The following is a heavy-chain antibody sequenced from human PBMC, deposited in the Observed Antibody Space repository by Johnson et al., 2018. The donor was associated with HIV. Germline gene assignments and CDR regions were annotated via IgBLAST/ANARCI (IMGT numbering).Heavy chain of an antibody. CDR2: LYSGGST. CDR3: ARDHIAAALGAFDI. Sequence: EVQLVESGGGLVQPGGSLRLSCAASGFTVSSNYMSWVRQAPGKGLEWVSVLYSGGSTYYADSVKGRFTISRDNSKNTLYLQMNSLRAEDTAVYYCARDHIAAALGAFDIWGQGTMVTVSS. CDR1: GFTVSSNY. J-gene: IGHJ3*02. D-gene: IGHD6-13*01. V-gene: IGHV3-66*01.